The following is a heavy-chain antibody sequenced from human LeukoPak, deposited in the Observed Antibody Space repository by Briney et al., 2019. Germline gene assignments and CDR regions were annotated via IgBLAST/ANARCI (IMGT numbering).Heavy chain of an antibody. CDR1: GGSISSYY. Sequence: SETLSLTCTVSGGSISSYYWSWIRQPPGKGLEWIGYIHYSGSTNYNPSLKSRVTISVDTSKNQFSLKLSSVTAADTAVYYCARDDLRLGELPPRKWGQGTLVTVSS. CDR2: IHYSGST. CDR3: ARDDLRLGELPPRK. J-gene: IGHJ4*02. V-gene: IGHV4-59*01. D-gene: IGHD3-16*01.